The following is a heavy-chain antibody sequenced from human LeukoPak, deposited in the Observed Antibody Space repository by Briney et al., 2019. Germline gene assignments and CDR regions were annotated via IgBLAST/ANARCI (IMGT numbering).Heavy chain of an antibody. Sequence: ASVKASCKASGYTFTSYGISWVRQAPGQGLEWMGWISAYNGNTNYAQKLQGRVTMTTDTSTSTAYMELRSLRSDDTAVYYCARDGSIVGATPGGYWGQGTLVTVSS. V-gene: IGHV1-18*01. CDR2: ISAYNGNT. CDR1: GYTFTSYG. CDR3: ARDGSIVGATPGGY. J-gene: IGHJ4*02. D-gene: IGHD1-26*01.